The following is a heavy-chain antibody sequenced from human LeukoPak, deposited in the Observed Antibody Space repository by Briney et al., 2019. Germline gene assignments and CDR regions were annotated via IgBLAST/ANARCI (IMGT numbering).Heavy chain of an antibody. D-gene: IGHD2-2*02. CDR3: ARGRSPYCSSTSCYRKFFDY. J-gene: IGHJ4*02. CDR2: INHSGST. V-gene: IGHV4-34*01. CDR1: GGSFSGYY. Sequence: SETLSLTCAVYGGSFSGYYWSWIRQPPGKGLEWIGEINHSGSTNYNPSLKSRFTISVDTSKNQFSLKLSSVTAADTAVYYCARGRSPYCSSTSCYRKFFDYWGQGTLVTVSS.